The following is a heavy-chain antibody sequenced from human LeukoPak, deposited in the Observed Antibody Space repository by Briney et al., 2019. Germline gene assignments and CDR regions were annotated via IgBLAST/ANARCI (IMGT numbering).Heavy chain of an antibody. V-gene: IGHV3-30*03. J-gene: IGHJ4*02. Sequence: GRSLRLSCAASGFTFSSYGMHWVRQAPGKGLEWVAVISYDGSNKYYADSVKGRFTISRDNSKNTLYLQMNSLGAEDTAVYYCARDGNNWNYVDYWGQGTLVTVSS. CDR3: ARDGNNWNYVDY. CDR1: GFTFSSYG. D-gene: IGHD1-1*01. CDR2: ISYDGSNK.